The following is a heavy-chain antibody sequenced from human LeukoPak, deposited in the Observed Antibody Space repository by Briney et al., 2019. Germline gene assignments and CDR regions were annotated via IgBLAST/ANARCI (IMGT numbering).Heavy chain of an antibody. CDR3: ARGSNYYDSGKGWFDP. CDR2: INHSGST. J-gene: IGHJ5*02. D-gene: IGHD3-10*01. CDR1: GGSFSGYY. Sequence: PSETLSLTCAVYGGSFSGYYWSWIRQPPGKVLEWIGEINHSGSTNYNPSLKSRVTISLDTSKNQFSLKLSSVTAADTAVYYCARGSNYYDSGKGWFDPWGQGTLVTVSS. V-gene: IGHV4-34*01.